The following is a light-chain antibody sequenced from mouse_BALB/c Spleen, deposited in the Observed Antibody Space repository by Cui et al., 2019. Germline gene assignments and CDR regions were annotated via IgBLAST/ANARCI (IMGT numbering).Light chain of an antibody. V-gene: IGKV10-94*01. J-gene: IGKJ1*01. Sequence: DIQTPQTTSPLSAPLAYRVNIRCSASQDISNYLKWYQQKPGGTVKLLIYYTSSLHAGVPSRFSGSGSGTDYSLTINNLEPEDIATYYCQQYSKLPPTFGGGTKLEIK. CDR2: YTS. CDR3: QQYSKLPPT. CDR1: QDISNY.